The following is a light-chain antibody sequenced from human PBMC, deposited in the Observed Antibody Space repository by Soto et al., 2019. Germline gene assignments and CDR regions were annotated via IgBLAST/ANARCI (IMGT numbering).Light chain of an antibody. J-gene: IGKJ5*01. CDR3: QQRSNWHPIT. CDR2: DAS. Sequence: SLATLSLSPGEIATLSCRASQSVSSYLAWYQQKPGQAPRLLIYDASNRATGIPARFSGSGPGTDFTLTISSLEPEDFAVYYCQQRSNWHPITFGPGTRLEIK. V-gene: IGKV3D-11*02. CDR1: QSVSSY.